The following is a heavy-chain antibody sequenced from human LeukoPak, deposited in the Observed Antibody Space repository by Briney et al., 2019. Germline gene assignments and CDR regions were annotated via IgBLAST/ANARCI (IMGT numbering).Heavy chain of an antibody. CDR3: ARARENGYCSSTSCYGTYNWFDP. V-gene: IGHV1-18*01. D-gene: IGHD2-2*03. J-gene: IGHJ5*02. Sequence: WASVKVSCKASGYTFTSYGISWVRQAPGQGLEWMGWISAYNGNTNYAQKLQGRVTMTTDTSTSTAYMELRSLRSDDTAVYYCARARENGYCSSTSCYGTYNWFDPWGQGTLVTVSS. CDR1: GYTFTSYG. CDR2: ISAYNGNT.